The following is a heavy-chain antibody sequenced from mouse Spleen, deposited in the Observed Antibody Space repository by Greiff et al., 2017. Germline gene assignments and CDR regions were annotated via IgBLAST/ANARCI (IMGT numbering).Heavy chain of an antibody. J-gene: IGHJ3*01. CDR2: IRSKSSNYAT. CDR1: GFTFNTYA. CDR3: VRGSYYYGSTPFAY. D-gene: IGHD1-1*01. V-gene: IGHV10-3*01. Sequence: VQLQQSGGGLVQPKGSLKLSCAATGFTFNTYAMHWVRQAPGEGLEWGARIRSKSSNYATYYADSVKDRFTISRDDSQSMLYLQMNNLKTEETAMYYCVRGSYYYGSTPFAYWGKGTLVTVSA.